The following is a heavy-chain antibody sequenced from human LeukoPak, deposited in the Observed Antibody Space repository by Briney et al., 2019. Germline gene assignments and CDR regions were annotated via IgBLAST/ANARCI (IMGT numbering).Heavy chain of an antibody. CDR3: ARGVGQYSSSPFDY. Sequence: SGGSLRLSCAASGLTFSHYSMHWVRQAPGKGLEYVSAINSNGDDTYYVNSVKGRFTISRDNTKNTLYLQMGSLRAEDTAVYYCARGVGQYSSSPFDYWGQGTLVTVSS. D-gene: IGHD6-13*01. V-gene: IGHV3-64*01. J-gene: IGHJ4*02. CDR2: INSNGDDT. CDR1: GLTFSHYS.